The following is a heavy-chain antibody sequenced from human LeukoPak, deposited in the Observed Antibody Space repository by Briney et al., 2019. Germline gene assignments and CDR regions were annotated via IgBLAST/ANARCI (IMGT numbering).Heavy chain of an antibody. CDR2: ISGSGGST. V-gene: IGHV3-23*01. J-gene: IGHJ4*02. CDR1: GFTFSSYA. D-gene: IGHD6-13*01. Sequence: GGSLGLSCAASGFTFSSYAMSWVRQAPGKGLEWVSAISGSGGSTYYADSVKGRFTISRDNSKNTLYLQMNSLRAEDTAVYYCAKDLRYSSSWPGDVDYWGQGTLVTVSS. CDR3: AKDLRYSSSWPGDVDY.